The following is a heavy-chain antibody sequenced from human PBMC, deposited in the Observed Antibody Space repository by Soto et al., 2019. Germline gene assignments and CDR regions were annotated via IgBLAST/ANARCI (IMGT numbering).Heavy chain of an antibody. CDR2: IYYSGST. CDR1: GYSISSSNW. CDR3: RRSNRYSTYV. J-gene: IGHJ6*02. V-gene: IGHV4-28*01. Sequence: SETLSLTCAVSGYSISSSNWWGWIRQPPGKGLEWIGYIYYSGSTYYNASLKSGVTMSADTSKNQFSLKLSSVTAVDTAVYYCRRSNRYSTYVWGQGTTVTVSS.